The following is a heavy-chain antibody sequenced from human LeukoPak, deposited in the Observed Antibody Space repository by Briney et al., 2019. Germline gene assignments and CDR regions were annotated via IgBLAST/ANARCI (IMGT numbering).Heavy chain of an antibody. Sequence: SGPTLVNPTQTLTLTCTFSGFSLSTSGVGVGWIRQPPGKALEWLALIYWDDDKRYSPSLKNRLTITKDTSKNQVVLTMTNMDPVDTATYYCAHSLSGPLRFEDAFDFWGQGTMVTVSS. CDR3: AHSLSGPLRFEDAFDF. D-gene: IGHD3-10*01. J-gene: IGHJ3*01. CDR1: GFSLSTSGVG. V-gene: IGHV2-5*02. CDR2: IYWDDDK.